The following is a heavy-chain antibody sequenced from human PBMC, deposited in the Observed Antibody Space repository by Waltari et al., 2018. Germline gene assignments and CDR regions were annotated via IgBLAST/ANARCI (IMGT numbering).Heavy chain of an antibody. D-gene: IGHD7-27*01. CDR1: GFTFSSYW. Sequence: EVQLVESGGGLVQPGGSLRLSCAASGFTFSSYWMNWVRQGPGKGRGWVAKVKTDGSEKYYVYSVKGRFTISRDNAKNSLYLQMNSLRAEDTAVYYCARDFSGEVWGQGTMVTVSS. CDR3: ARDFSGEV. J-gene: IGHJ3*01. V-gene: IGHV3-7*01. CDR2: VKTDGSEK.